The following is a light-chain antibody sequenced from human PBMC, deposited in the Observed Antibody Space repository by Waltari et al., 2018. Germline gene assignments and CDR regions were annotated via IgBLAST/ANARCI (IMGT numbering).Light chain of an antibody. J-gene: IGKJ1*01. CDR1: QTVSNN. CDR2: GAS. Sequence: EIVMTQSPATLSVSPGERATLSCRASQTVSNNLAWYQQKPGQAPRLLIYGASTRATGIPARFSGSGSGTEFTLTISSLQSEDFAVYYCQQYNNWPPWTFGQGTKVEIK. CDR3: QQYNNWPPWT. V-gene: IGKV3D-15*01.